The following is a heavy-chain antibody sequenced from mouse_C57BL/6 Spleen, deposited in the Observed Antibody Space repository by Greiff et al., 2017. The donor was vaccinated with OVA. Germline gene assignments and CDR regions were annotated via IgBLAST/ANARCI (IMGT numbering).Heavy chain of an antibody. CDR2: SRNKANDYTT. J-gene: IGHJ2*01. CDR1: GFTFSDFY. V-gene: IGHV7-1*01. Sequence: EVKLVESGGGLVQSGRSLRLSCATSGFTFSDFYMEWVRQAPGKGLEWIAASRNKANDYTTEYSASVKGRFIVSRDTSQSILYLQMNALRAEDTAIYYCARGYGSLDYWGQGTTLTVSS. D-gene: IGHD1-1*01. CDR3: ARGYGSLDY.